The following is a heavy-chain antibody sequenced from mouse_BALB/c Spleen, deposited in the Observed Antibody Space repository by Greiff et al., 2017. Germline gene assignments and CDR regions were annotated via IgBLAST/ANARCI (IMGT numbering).Heavy chain of an antibody. Sequence: EVQGVESGGGLVKPGGSLKLSCAASGFTFSSYTMSWVRQTPEKRLEWVATISSGGSYTYYPDSVKGRFTISRDNAKNTLYLQMSSLKSEDTAMYYCTRVYYDYDEDCFDYWGQGTTLTVSS. CDR3: TRVYYDYDEDCFDY. CDR2: ISSGGSYT. D-gene: IGHD2-4*01. V-gene: IGHV5-6-4*01. CDR1: GFTFSSYT. J-gene: IGHJ2*01.